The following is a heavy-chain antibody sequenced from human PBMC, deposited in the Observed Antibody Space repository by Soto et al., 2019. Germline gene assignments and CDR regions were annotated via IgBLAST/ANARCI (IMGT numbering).Heavy chain of an antibody. CDR2: IFSNDEK. CDR1: GFSLSNAGLG. V-gene: IGHV2-26*04. D-gene: IGHD6-13*01. CDR3: ASTYSTSWYWFAP. Sequence: QVTVKESGPVLVKPTETLTLTCTVSGFSLSNAGLGVSWIRQPPGKALEWLAHIFSNDEKSYSTSLKSRLTTSKDTSQSQVVLTMTNMDPVDTATYYCASTYSTSWYWFAPWGQGTLVTVSS. J-gene: IGHJ5*02.